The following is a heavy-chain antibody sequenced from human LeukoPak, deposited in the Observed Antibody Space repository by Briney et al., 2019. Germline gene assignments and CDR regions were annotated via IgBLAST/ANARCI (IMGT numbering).Heavy chain of an antibody. D-gene: IGHD4-23*01. J-gene: IGHJ4*02. Sequence: ASVKVSCKASGQTLSTYGISWARQAPGQGLEWMGWISASKGNIKYAQKFQDRVTMTTDTSTNTAYLEMRSLSCDDTALYYCARGWQLHDWGQGTLVTVSS. V-gene: IGHV1-18*01. CDR3: ARGWQLHD. CDR2: ISASKGNI. CDR1: GQTLSTYG.